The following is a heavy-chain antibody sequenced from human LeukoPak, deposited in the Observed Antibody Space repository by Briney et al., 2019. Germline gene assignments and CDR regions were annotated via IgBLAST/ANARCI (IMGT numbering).Heavy chain of an antibody. Sequence: GGSLRLSCLASGFTFSSYSMNWVRQAPGKGLEWVSCISSSSSYIYYADSVKGRFTISRDNAKNSLYLQMNSLRAEDTAVYYCARAHNWKYGSFDFWGQGTLVTVSS. CDR2: ISSSSSYI. D-gene: IGHD1-7*01. CDR1: GFTFSSYS. CDR3: ARAHNWKYGSFDF. J-gene: IGHJ4*02. V-gene: IGHV3-21*01.